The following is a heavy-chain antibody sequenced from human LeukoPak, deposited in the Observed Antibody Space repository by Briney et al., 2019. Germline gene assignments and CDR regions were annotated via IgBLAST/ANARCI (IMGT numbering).Heavy chain of an antibody. D-gene: IGHD4-17*01. CDR3: ARDSVTRGFDY. CDR2: IKQDGSEK. Sequence: GGSLRLSCAASGFTFNKFWMGWVRQAPGKGLEWVANIKQDGSEKNYVDSVKGRFTISRDNAENSVSLQMNSLRAEDTAVYYCARDSVTRGFDYWGQGTLVTVSS. CDR1: GFTFNKFW. J-gene: IGHJ4*02. V-gene: IGHV3-7*01.